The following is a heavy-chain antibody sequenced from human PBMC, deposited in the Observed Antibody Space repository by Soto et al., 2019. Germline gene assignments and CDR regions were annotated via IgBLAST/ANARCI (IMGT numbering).Heavy chain of an antibody. D-gene: IGHD3-22*01. CDR1: GGTFSRHA. V-gene: IGHV1-69*01. CDR3: ARGWGYDTSDYYYAY. J-gene: IGHJ1*01. Sequence: QVQLVQSGAEVRKPGSSVKVSCKASGGTFSRHAISWVRQAPGQGLEWMGGIIPIFGTANHAQNFQGRVTIIADESTSTAYMELSSLRSEDTAIYYCARGWGYDTSDYYYAYWGQGTLVIVSS. CDR2: IIPIFGTA.